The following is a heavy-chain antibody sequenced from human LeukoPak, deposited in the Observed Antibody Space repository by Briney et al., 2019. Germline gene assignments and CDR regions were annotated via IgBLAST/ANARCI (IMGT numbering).Heavy chain of an antibody. D-gene: IGHD5-12*01. CDR2: ISSEGSMK. CDR1: GFNFSTYA. CDR3: ARGNLYIVATIEDY. V-gene: IGHV3-30-3*01. Sequence: PGRSLRLSRAASGFNFSTYAMHWVRQAPGKGLEWVAVISSEGSMKDYADSVKGRFTVSRDNSKNTLYLQLSSLRDEDTSLYYCARGNLYIVATIEDYWGQGTLVTVSS. J-gene: IGHJ4*02.